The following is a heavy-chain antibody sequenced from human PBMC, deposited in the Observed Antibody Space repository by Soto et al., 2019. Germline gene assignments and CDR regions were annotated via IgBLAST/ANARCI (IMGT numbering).Heavy chain of an antibody. V-gene: IGHV1-18*01. Sequence: ASVKGSCKASGGTFSSYAISWVRQAPGQGLEWVGWIGTYNGDTTYAQKFQGRVTMTIDTSTTTSYMELRSLTSDDTAMYFCARDWRGAEGFDPWGQGTLVTVSS. J-gene: IGHJ5*02. CDR1: GGTFSSYA. CDR3: ARDWRGAEGFDP. D-gene: IGHD3-3*01. CDR2: IGTYNGDT.